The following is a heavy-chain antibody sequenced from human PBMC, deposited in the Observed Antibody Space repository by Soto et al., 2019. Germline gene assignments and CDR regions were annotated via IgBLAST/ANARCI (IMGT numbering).Heavy chain of an antibody. D-gene: IGHD2-2*02. J-gene: IGHJ4*02. Sequence: SETLSLTCAVYGGSFSGYYWSWIRQPPGKGLEWIGEINHSGSTNYNPSLKSRVTISVNTSKNQFSLKLSSVTAADTAVYYCARGGRIVVVPAAIPAPTKGDFDYWGQGTLVTVSS. CDR2: INHSGST. CDR3: ARGGRIVVVPAAIPAPTKGDFDY. CDR1: GGSFSGYY. V-gene: IGHV4-34*01.